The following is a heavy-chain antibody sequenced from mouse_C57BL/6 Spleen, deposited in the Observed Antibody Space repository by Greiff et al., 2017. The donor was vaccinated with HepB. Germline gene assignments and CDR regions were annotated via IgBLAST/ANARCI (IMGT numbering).Heavy chain of an antibody. CDR1: GFNIKDDY. CDR2: IDPENGDT. J-gene: IGHJ4*01. Sequence: VQLKESGAELVRPGASVKLSCTASGFNIKDDYMHWVKQRPEQGLEWIGWIDPENGDTEYASKFQGKATITADTSSNTAYLQLSSLTSEDTAVYYCTLTGTRAMDYWGQGTSVTVSS. D-gene: IGHD4-1*01. V-gene: IGHV14-4*01. CDR3: TLTGTRAMDY.